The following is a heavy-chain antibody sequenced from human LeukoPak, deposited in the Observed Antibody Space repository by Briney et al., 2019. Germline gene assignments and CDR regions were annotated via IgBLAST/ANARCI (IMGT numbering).Heavy chain of an antibody. D-gene: IGHD6-13*01. CDR2: INQDGRRK. CDR1: EFTLSAFW. V-gene: IGHV3-7*01. J-gene: IGHJ6*02. Sequence: AGGSLRLACAASEFTLSAFWMSCVRQAPGEGREWVANINQDGRRKHYVDSVKGRFTVTRDNAKNSLYLQMNSLRAEDTAVYYCARQQQWRGDNYYYYYGMDVWGQGTTVTVSS. CDR3: ARQQQWRGDNYYYYYGMDV.